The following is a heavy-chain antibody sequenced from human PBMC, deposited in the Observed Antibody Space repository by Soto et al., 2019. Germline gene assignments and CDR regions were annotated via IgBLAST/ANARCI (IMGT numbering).Heavy chain of an antibody. V-gene: IGHV1-69*02. CDR3: ASSYDSGNRDVNY. CDR1: GDTFTFYS. D-gene: IGHD3-10*01. Sequence: QVQLVQSGAEVKRPGSSVKVSCKASGDTFTFYSINWVRQAPGLGLEWMGRINPILSMSNYAQRFQGRVTKTADKATSTAYMELSRMGSENRALYDGASSYDSGNRDVNYWGQGAMVTVS. CDR2: INPILSMS. J-gene: IGHJ4*02.